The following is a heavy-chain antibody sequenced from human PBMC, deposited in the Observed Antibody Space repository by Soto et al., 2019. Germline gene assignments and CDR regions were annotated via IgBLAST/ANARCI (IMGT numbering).Heavy chain of an antibody. CDR1: GGTFSSYA. V-gene: IGHV1-69*01. Sequence: QVQLVQSGAEVKKPGSSVKVSCKASGGTFSSYAISWVRQAPGQGLEWMGGIIPIFGTANYAQKFQGRVTITADESTSTADMELSSLRSEDTAVYYCARDLEEVYSSSSAELYYYYGMDVWGQGTTVTVSS. CDR3: ARDLEEVYSSSSAELYYYYGMDV. CDR2: IIPIFGTA. D-gene: IGHD6-6*01. J-gene: IGHJ6*02.